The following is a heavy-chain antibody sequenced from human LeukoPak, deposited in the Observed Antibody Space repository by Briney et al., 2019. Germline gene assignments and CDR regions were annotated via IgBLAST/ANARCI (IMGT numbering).Heavy chain of an antibody. CDR2: ISRSSSYI. CDR3: ARDTYQPLLYYYYCGMDV. D-gene: IGHD2-2*01. V-gene: IGHV3-21*01. J-gene: IGHJ6*02. CDR1: GFTFSSYS. Sequence: PGGSLRLSCAASGFTFSSYSMNWVRQAQGKGLEGVSSISRSSSYIYYADSVKGRFTISRDNAKNSLYLQMNSLRAEDTAVYYCARDTYQPLLYYYYCGMDVWGQGTTVTVSS.